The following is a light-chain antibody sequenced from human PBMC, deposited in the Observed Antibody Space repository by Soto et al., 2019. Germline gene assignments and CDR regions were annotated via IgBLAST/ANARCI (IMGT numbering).Light chain of an antibody. CDR2: GAS. Sequence: EIVLTQSPGTLSLSPGEIATLSFSASQSVTSSYLAWYQQKPGQAPRLLIYGASNRATGIPDRFSGSGSGTGFTLTINRLEPEDFAVYYCQQYGDSPNTFGQGTRLEIK. V-gene: IGKV3-20*01. CDR3: QQYGDSPNT. CDR1: QSVTSSY. J-gene: IGKJ5*01.